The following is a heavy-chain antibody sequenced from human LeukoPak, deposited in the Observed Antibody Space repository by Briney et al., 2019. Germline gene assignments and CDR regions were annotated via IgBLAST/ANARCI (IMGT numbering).Heavy chain of an antibody. D-gene: IGHD3-9*01. CDR3: ARTDLLTGYYYFDY. V-gene: IGHV4-38-2*02. CDR2: IYHSGST. Sequence: SETLSLTCTVSGYSISSGYYWGWIRQPPGKGLDWIGSIYHSGSTHYNPSLKSRVTLSVDASKNQFSLKLSSVTAADTAVYYCARTDLLTGYYYFDYWGQGALVTVST. J-gene: IGHJ4*02. CDR1: GYSISSGYY.